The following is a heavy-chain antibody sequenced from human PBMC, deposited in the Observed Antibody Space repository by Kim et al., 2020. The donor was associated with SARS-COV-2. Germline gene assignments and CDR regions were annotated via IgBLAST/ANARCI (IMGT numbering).Heavy chain of an antibody. CDR2: IIPIFGTA. CDR1: GGTFSSYA. J-gene: IGHJ4*02. V-gene: IGHV1-69*13. CDR3: ARSDIVATISGGNKNPDYYEIYYFYY. Sequence: SVKVSCKASGGTFSSYAISWVRQAPGQGLEWMGGIIPIFGTANYAQKFQGRVTITADESTSTAYMELSSLRSEDTAVYYCARSDIVATISGGNKNPDYYEIYYFYYWGQGTLVGVS. D-gene: IGHD5-12*01.